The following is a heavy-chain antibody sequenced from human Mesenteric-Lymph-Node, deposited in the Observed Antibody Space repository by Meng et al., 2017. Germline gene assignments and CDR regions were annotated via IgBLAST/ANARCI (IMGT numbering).Heavy chain of an antibody. Sequence: ASVKVSCKASGYTFTSYAMNWVRQAPGQGLEWMGWINTNTGNPTYAQGFTGRFVFSLDTSVSTAYLQISSLKAEDTAVYYCARDMIVQASGDFQHWGQGTLVTVSS. CDR2: INTNTGNP. V-gene: IGHV7-4-1*02. J-gene: IGHJ1*01. CDR1: GYTFTSYA. CDR3: ARDMIVQASGDFQH. D-gene: IGHD3-22*01.